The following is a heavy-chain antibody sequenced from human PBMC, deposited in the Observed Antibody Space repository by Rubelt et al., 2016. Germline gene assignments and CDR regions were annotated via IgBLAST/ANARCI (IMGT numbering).Heavy chain of an antibody. CDR1: GGSFSGYY. CDR2: INHSGST. J-gene: IGHJ6*02. V-gene: IGHV4-34*01. CDR3: ASLGVAAAGTPYYYYYGMDV. D-gene: IGHD6-13*01. Sequence: QVQLQQWGAGLLKPSETLSLTCAVYGGSFSGYYWSWIRQPPGKGLEWIGEINHSGSTNYNPSLKIRVTISVDTAKNQFSLKLSSVTAADTAVYYCASLGVAAAGTPYYYYYGMDVWGQGTTVTVSS.